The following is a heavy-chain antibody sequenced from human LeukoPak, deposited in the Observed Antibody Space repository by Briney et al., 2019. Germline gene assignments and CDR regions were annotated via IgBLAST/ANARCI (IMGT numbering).Heavy chain of an antibody. CDR1: GGSISSSSYY. CDR2: IYYSGST. J-gene: IGHJ5*02. V-gene: IGHV4-39*07. D-gene: IGHD4-17*01. Sequence: SETLSLTCTVSGGSISSSSYYWGWIRQPPGKGLEWIGSIYYSGSTYYNPSLKSRVTISVDTSKNQFSLKLSSVTAADTAVYYCARLGSMTTASRWFDPWGQGTLVTVSS. CDR3: ARLGSMTTASRWFDP.